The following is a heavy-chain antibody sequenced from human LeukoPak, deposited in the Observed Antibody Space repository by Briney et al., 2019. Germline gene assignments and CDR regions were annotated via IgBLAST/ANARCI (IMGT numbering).Heavy chain of an antibody. CDR3: ARSYCSGGTCYRGDY. Sequence: GGSLRLSCVAFGYTFSNYWMSWVRQAPGKGLEWLANIKQDGSEKYYVDSVKGRFTISRDNAENSLYLQMNSLRAEDTAVYYCARSYCSGGTCYRGDYWGQGTLVTVSS. J-gene: IGHJ4*02. CDR2: IKQDGSEK. D-gene: IGHD2-15*01. V-gene: IGHV3-7*01. CDR1: GYTFSNYW.